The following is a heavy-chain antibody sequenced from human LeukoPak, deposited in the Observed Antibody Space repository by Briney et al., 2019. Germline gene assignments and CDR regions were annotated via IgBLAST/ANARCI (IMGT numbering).Heavy chain of an antibody. Sequence: PGGSLRLSCTASGFTFSSYDMSWVRQAAGKALEWVSSISEIISGTYFADSVKGRFTISRDTSKNTLYLQMNSLRAEDTAIYYCARASSSSRPYYFDYWGQGTLVTVSS. CDR2: ISEIISGT. CDR3: ARASSSSRPYYFDY. D-gene: IGHD6-6*01. V-gene: IGHV3-23*01. J-gene: IGHJ4*02. CDR1: GFTFSSYD.